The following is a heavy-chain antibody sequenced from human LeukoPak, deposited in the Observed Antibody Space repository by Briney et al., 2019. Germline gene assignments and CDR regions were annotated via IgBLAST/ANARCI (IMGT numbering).Heavy chain of an antibody. Sequence: SETLSLTCTVSGGSISTYYWSLIRQPAGKGLEWIGRIYASGNTNYNPSLKSRVTMSLDTSKNQFSLRLTSVTAADTAVYYCAREYSSSSGKNAFDVWGQGTMVIVSS. CDR1: GGSISTYY. D-gene: IGHD6-6*01. CDR2: IYASGNT. V-gene: IGHV4-4*07. J-gene: IGHJ3*01. CDR3: AREYSSSSGKNAFDV.